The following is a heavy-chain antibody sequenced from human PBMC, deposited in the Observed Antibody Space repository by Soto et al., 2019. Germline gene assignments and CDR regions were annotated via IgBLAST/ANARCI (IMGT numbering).Heavy chain of an antibody. Sequence: QVQLQESGPGLVKPSGTLSLTCAVSGGSISSSNWWSWVRQPPGKGLEWIGEIYHSGSTNYNPSLKSRVTISVDKSKNQFSLKLSSVTAADTAVYYCARHGNSGYDFVGLSYYYGMDVWGQGTTVTVSS. J-gene: IGHJ6*02. CDR2: IYHSGST. CDR1: GGSISSSNW. V-gene: IGHV4-4*02. CDR3: ARHGNSGYDFVGLSYYYGMDV. D-gene: IGHD5-12*01.